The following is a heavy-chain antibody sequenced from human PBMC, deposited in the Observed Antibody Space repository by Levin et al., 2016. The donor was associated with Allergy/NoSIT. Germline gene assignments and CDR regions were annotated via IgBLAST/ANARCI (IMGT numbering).Heavy chain of an antibody. Sequence: ASVKVSCKASGYTFTNYYMHWVRQVPGQGLEWMGIISPTGDSTTYAQKFQGRVTMTRDTSTSTVYMELSNLRSEDTAVYYCATGPMNQPGYWGQGTLVTVSS. CDR3: ATGPMNQPGY. CDR1: GYTFTNYY. J-gene: IGHJ4*02. V-gene: IGHV1-46*01. D-gene: IGHD1-7*01. CDR2: ISPTGDST.